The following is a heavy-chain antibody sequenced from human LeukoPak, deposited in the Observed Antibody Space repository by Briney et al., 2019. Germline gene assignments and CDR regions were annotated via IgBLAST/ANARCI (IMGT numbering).Heavy chain of an antibody. D-gene: IGHD3-3*01. J-gene: IGHJ5*02. V-gene: IGHV4-59*01. CDR2: IYYSGST. Sequence: SETLSLTCTVSGGSISSYYWSWIRQPPGKGLEWIGYIYYSGSTNYNPSLKSRVTISVDTSKNQFSLKLSSVTAADTAVYYSARAPRSGAYWFDPWGQGTLVTVSS. CDR3: ARAPRSGAYWFDP. CDR1: GGSISSYY.